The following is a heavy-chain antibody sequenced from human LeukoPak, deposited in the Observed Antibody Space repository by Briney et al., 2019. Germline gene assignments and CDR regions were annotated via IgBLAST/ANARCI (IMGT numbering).Heavy chain of an antibody. CDR2: MNPNGGNT. Sequence: ASVKVSCKASGYTFTSYDINWVRQATGQGLEWMGWMNPNGGNTDYAQKFQGRVTMTRNTSISTAYMELSSLRSEDTAVYYCARMITFGGVDYGMDVWGQGTTVTVSS. V-gene: IGHV1-8*01. J-gene: IGHJ6*02. CDR1: GYTFTSYD. D-gene: IGHD3-16*01. CDR3: ARMITFGGVDYGMDV.